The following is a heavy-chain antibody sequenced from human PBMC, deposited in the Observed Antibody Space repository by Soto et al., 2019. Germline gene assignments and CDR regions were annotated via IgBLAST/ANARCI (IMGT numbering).Heavy chain of an antibody. CDR1: GFTFSSYA. D-gene: IGHD2-2*01. CDR2: ISGSGGST. Sequence: EVQLLESGGGLVQPGGSLRLYCAASGFTFSSYAMSWVRQAPGKGLEWVSAISGSGGSTYYADSVKGRFTISRDNSKNTLYLQMNSLRAEDTAVYYCAKRCSSTSCPSDYWGQGTLVTVSS. CDR3: AKRCSSTSCPSDY. J-gene: IGHJ4*02. V-gene: IGHV3-23*01.